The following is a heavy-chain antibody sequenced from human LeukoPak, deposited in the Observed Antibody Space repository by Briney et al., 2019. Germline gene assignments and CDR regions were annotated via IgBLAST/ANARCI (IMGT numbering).Heavy chain of an antibody. CDR2: INHSGST. J-gene: IGHJ6*02. CDR3: ARFGSGLYYYYYGMDV. V-gene: IGHV4-34*01. D-gene: IGHD3-3*01. CDR1: GGSFSGYY. Sequence: SETLSLTCAVHGGSFSGYYWSSIRQPRGKGVEWIGEINHSGSTNYSPSLKSRVTISVDTSKNQFSLKLSSVTAADTAVYYCARFGSGLYYYYYGMDVWGQGTTVTVSS.